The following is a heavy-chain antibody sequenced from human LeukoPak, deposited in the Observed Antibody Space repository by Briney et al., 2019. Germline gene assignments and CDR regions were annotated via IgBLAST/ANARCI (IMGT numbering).Heavy chain of an antibody. CDR1: GGSISSGCNY. V-gene: IGHV4-61*02. D-gene: IGHD3-9*01. CDR2: IYTSEST. J-gene: IGHJ6*03. Sequence: SETLSLTCTLYGGSISSGCNYWSWLRQPAGKGLDWIGRIYTSESTNYNPSLKPRATISVDTSTNQFSLKLSSVTAADTAVYYCARSRAGLTGYTYYYYMDGGSKGTTVTVSS. CDR3: ARSRAGLTGYTYYYYMDG.